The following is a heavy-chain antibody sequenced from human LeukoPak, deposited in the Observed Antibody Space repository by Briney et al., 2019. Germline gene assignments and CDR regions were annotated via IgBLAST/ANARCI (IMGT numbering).Heavy chain of an antibody. J-gene: IGHJ4*02. V-gene: IGHV3-48*01. D-gene: IGHD3-16*01. Sequence: PGGSLRLSCAASGFTFSSYIMNWVRQAPGKGLDWVSYISSSSSTIYYADSVKGRFTISRDNAKNSLYLQMNSLRAEDTAVYYCARPRYDFVWGSYDYWGQGTLVTVSS. CDR2: ISSSSSTI. CDR1: GFTFSSYI. CDR3: ARPRYDFVWGSYDY.